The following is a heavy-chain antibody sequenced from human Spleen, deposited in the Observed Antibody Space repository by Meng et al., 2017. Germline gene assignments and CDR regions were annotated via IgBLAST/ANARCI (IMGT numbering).Heavy chain of an antibody. J-gene: IGHJ4*02. V-gene: IGHV4-4*02. CDR1: GGSISSSHW. CDR2: IFHSGTA. D-gene: IGHD6-19*01. Sequence: QVQLQESGPGLVRPSGTLSLTCVVSGGSISSSHWWQWVRQPPGKGLEWIGEIFHSGTAKCNPSLRSRVTISVDNSNNRFSLIMTSVTAADTAVYYCARVGASIAWLFDFDHWGQGVLVTVSS. CDR3: ARVGASIAWLFDFDH.